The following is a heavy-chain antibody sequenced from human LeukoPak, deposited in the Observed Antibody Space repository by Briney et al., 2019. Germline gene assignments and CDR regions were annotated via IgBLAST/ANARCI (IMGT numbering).Heavy chain of an antibody. D-gene: IGHD4-17*01. V-gene: IGHV3-66*01. CDR2: IYSGGST. J-gene: IGHJ6*02. CDR1: GFTVSSNY. Sequence: GGSLRLSCAASGFTVSSNYMSWVRQAPGKGLEWVSVIYSGGSTYYADSVKGRFTISRDNSKNTLYLQMNSLRVEDTAVYYCARDLTVTTAGGMDVWGQGTTVTVSS. CDR3: ARDLTVTTAGGMDV.